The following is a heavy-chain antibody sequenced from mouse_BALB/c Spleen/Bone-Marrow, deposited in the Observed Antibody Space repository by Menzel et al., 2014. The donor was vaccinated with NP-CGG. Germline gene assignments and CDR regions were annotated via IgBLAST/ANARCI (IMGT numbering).Heavy chain of an antibody. CDR2: IWSDGST. CDR1: GFSLTTYG. V-gene: IGHV2-6-1*01. J-gene: IGHJ3*01. D-gene: IGHD2-3*01. Sequence: VKVVESGPGLVAPSQSLSITCTISGFSLTTYGVHWVRQPPGKGLEWLVVIWSDGSTTYNSALKSRLSISKDNSKSQVFLKLNSFQTDDTAMYHCARHDNDGYYLAYWGQGTLVTVSA. CDR3: ARHDNDGYYLAY.